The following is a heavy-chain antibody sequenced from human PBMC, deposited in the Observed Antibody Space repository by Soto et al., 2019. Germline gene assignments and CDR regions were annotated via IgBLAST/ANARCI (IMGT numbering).Heavy chain of an antibody. CDR3: AKDYYHSSGYYYAAWYYFDY. J-gene: IGHJ4*02. D-gene: IGHD3-22*01. Sequence: CAASRLCLTRWALNYDQKAPGKGLEWVSAISGSGGSTYYADSVKGRFTISRDNSKNTLYLQMNSLRAEDTAVYYCAKDYYHSSGYYYAAWYYFDYWGQGTLVTVSS. CDR1: RLCLTRWA. CDR2: ISGSGGST. V-gene: IGHV3-23*01.